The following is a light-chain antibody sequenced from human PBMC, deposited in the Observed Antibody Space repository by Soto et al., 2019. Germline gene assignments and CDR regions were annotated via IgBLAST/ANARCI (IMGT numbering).Light chain of an antibody. J-gene: IGKJ2*03. CDR1: QSVSSNY. V-gene: IGKV3-20*01. CDR2: ATS. CDR3: QQYGNSPRYS. Sequence: IVLTQSPGTLSLSLGERVTLSCRASQSVSSNYLAWYQQKPGQAPRLLIYATSIRATGIPDRFSGSGSGTDFTLTISRLEPEDFAVYYCQQYGNSPRYSFGQGTKLEIK.